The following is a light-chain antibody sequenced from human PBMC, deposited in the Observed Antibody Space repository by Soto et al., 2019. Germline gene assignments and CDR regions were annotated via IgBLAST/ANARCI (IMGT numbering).Light chain of an antibody. Sequence: QSALTQPPSASGSPGQSVTISCAGTSSDFGSYNYVSWYQQHPGKAPKLMISEVSKRPSGVPHRFSGSKSGNTASLTVSGLQAEDEADYYCHTWGTGIWVFGGGTKLTVL. J-gene: IGLJ3*02. CDR1: SSDFGSYNY. CDR3: HTWGTGIWV. CDR2: EVS. V-gene: IGLV2-8*01.